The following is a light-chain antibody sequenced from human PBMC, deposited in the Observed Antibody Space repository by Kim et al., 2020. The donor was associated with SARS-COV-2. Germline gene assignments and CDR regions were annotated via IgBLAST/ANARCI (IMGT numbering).Light chain of an antibody. CDR1: QGISSA. V-gene: IGKV1-13*02. J-gene: IGKJ2*01. CDR3: QQFNSYPYT. CDR2: DAS. Sequence: SGTVGERVSITGRASQGISSALARYQQKPGKAHKLLIYDASSLESGVLSRFRGSGSGTDFTLTISSLQPEDFATYYCQQFNSYPYTFGQGTKLEI.